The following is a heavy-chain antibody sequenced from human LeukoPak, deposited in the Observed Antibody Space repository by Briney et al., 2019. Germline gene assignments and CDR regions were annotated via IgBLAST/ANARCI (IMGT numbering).Heavy chain of an antibody. J-gene: IGHJ6*02. V-gene: IGHV4-59*12. CDR2: IYYSGST. CDR3: ARNSGYAYYYYGMDV. Sequence: PSETLSLTCTVSGGSISSYYWSWIRQPPGKGLEWIGYIYYSGSTNYNPSLKSRVTISVDTSKNQFSLKLSSVTAADTAVYYCARNSGYAYYYYGMDVWGQGTTVTVSS. D-gene: IGHD5-12*01. CDR1: GGSISSYY.